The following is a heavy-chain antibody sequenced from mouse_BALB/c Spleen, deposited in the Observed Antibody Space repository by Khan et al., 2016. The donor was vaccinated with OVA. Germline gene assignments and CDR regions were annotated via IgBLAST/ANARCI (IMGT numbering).Heavy chain of an antibody. J-gene: IGHJ3*01. CDR2: IYTNNGDT. CDR1: GYTFADYI. Sequence: VQLQQSGPELVKPGASVKISCRASGYTFADYIMDWVKQSHGTSLEWIGYIYTNNGDTGYNQKFKTKATLTVDSSSNKAYMELRSLTSEVSAVSYCARSCYGSFAFWGHGTLVTVSA. D-gene: IGHD1-2*01. V-gene: IGHV1S29*02. CDR3: ARSCYGSFAF.